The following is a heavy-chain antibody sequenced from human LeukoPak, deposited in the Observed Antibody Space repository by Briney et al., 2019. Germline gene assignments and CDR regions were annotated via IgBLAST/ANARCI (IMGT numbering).Heavy chain of an antibody. CDR3: ARLDSGYGKYYFDY. V-gene: IGHV4-38-2*02. J-gene: IGHJ4*02. Sequence: SETLSLTCTVSGYSISSGYYWGWIRQPPGKGLEWIGSIYHRGSTNYNSSLKSRVSISVDTSKNQFYLKLTSVTAADTAVYYCARLDSGYGKYYFDYWGQGTLVTVSS. CDR2: IYHRGST. D-gene: IGHD5-12*01. CDR1: GYSISSGYY.